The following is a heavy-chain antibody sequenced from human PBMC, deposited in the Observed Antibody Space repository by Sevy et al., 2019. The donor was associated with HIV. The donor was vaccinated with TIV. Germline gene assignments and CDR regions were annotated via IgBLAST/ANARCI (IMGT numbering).Heavy chain of an antibody. D-gene: IGHD6-6*01. CDR1: GFTFSSYS. J-gene: IGHJ4*02. Sequence: GGSLRLSCAASGFTFSSYSMNWVRQTPGKGLEWVSSISSSSSYIYYADSVKGRFTISRDNAKNSLYLQMNSLRAEDTAVYYCASGVSIAARWGQGTLVTVSS. V-gene: IGHV3-21*01. CDR2: ISSSSSYI. CDR3: ASGVSIAAR.